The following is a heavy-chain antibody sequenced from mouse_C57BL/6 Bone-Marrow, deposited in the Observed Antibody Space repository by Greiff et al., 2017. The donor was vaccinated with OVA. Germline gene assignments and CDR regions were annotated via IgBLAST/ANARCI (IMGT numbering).Heavy chain of an antibody. CDR1: GFTFSSYG. J-gene: IGHJ2*01. CDR3: ARHEDGYYFDY. D-gene: IGHD2-3*01. Sequence: EVKLVESGGDLVKPGGSLKLSCAASGFTFSSYGMSWVRQTPDKRLEWVATISSGGSYTYYPDSVKGRFTISRDNAKNTLYLQMSSLKSEDTAMYYCARHEDGYYFDYWGQGTTLTVSS. CDR2: ISSGGSYT. V-gene: IGHV5-6*01.